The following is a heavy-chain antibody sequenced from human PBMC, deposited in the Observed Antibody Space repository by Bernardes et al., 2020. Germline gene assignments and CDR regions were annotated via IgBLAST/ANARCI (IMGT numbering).Heavy chain of an antibody. D-gene: IGHD3-22*01. J-gene: IGHJ3*02. CDR2: LYSGGHT. CDR3: ARERSLSGYDAFDI. CDR1: GFTVSSNY. V-gene: IGHV3-66*01. Sequence: GGSLRLSCAASGFTVSSNYMSWVRQAPGQGLEWVSILYSGGHTTYADSVKGRFTLSRDSSQNTLYLQMNSLRAEDTAVYYCARERSLSGYDAFDIWGQGTMVTVSS.